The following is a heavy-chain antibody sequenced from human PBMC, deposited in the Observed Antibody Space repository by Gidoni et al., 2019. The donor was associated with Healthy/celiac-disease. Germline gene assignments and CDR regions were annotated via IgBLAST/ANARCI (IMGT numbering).Heavy chain of an antibody. V-gene: IGHV3-9*01. Sequence: EVQLVESGGGLVQPGRSLRLSCAASGFTFDDYAMHWVRQAPGKGLEWVSGISWNSGSIGYADSVKGRFTISRDNAKNSLYLQMNSLRAEDTALYYCAKDAVAYCGGDCYSGSGAFDIWGQGTMVTVSS. J-gene: IGHJ3*02. CDR2: ISWNSGSI. CDR3: AKDAVAYCGGDCYSGSGAFDI. CDR1: GFTFDDYA. D-gene: IGHD2-21*02.